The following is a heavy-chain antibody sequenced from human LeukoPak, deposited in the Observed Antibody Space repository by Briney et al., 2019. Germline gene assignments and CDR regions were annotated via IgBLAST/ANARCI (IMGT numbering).Heavy chain of an antibody. V-gene: IGHV4-59*01. Sequence: SETLSLTCTVSGGSISSYYWSWIRQPPGKGLEWIGYIYYSGSTNYNPSLKSRVTISVDTSKNQFSLKLSSVTAADTAVYYCARVVVAARVAFGIWGQGTMVTVSS. J-gene: IGHJ3*02. CDR2: IYYSGST. D-gene: IGHD2-15*01. CDR3: ARVVVAARVAFGI. CDR1: GGSISSYY.